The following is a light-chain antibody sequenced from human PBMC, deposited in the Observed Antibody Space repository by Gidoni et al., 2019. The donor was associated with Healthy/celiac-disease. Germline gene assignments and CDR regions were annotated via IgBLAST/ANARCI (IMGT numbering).Light chain of an antibody. CDR2: AAS. J-gene: IGKJ2*01. CDR1: QSISSY. Sequence: DILITQSPSSLSASVGDRVTITCRASQSISSYLNWYQQKPGKAPKLLIYAASSLQSGVPSRFSGSGSGTDFTLTISSLQPEDFATYYCQQSYSTLGTFGQGTKLEIK. CDR3: QQSYSTLGT. V-gene: IGKV1-39*01.